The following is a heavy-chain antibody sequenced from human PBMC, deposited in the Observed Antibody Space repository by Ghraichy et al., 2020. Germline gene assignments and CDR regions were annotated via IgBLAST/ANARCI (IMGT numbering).Heavy chain of an antibody. CDR1: GGSISSYY. CDR3: ARGWELLDYYYYGMDV. J-gene: IGHJ6*02. D-gene: IGHD1-26*01. V-gene: IGHV4-59*01. CDR2: IYYSGST. Sequence: SETLSLTCTVSGGSISSYYWSWIRQPPGKGLEWIGYIYYSGSTNYNPSLKSRVTISVDTSKNQFSLKLSSVTAADTAVYYCARGWELLDYYYYGMDVWGQGTTVTVSS.